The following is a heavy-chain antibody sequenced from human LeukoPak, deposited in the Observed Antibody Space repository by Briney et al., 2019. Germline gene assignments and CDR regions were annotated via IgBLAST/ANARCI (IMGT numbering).Heavy chain of an antibody. J-gene: IGHJ4*02. CDR1: GFTFSNYY. Sequence: PRGSLRLSCAASGFTFSNYYITWVRQAPGKGLEWVANIEQDGSEKYYVDSVKGRFTISRDNAKNSLFLQMNSLRPEDTAVYYCARVRLGSGWSLFDFWGQGTLVTVSS. CDR3: ARVRLGSGWSLFDF. V-gene: IGHV3-7*05. CDR2: IEQDGSEK. D-gene: IGHD6-19*01.